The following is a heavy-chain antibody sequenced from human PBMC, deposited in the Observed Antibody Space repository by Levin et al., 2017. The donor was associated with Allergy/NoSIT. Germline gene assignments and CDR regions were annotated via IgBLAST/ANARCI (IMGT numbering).Heavy chain of an antibody. J-gene: IGHJ4*02. Sequence: ASVKVSCKASGYTFTGYYMHWVRQAPGQGLEWMGWINPNSGDTKYAQKFQGRVTVTRDTSISTAYMELSRLRSDDTAVYYCARDPRDSYSGHKFDYWGQGTLVTVSS. D-gene: IGHD5-24*01. V-gene: IGHV1-2*02. CDR2: INPNSGDT. CDR1: GYTFTGYY. CDR3: ARDPRDSYSGHKFDY.